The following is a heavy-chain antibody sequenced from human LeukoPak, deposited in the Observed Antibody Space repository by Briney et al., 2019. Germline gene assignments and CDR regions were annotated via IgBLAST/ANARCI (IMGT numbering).Heavy chain of an antibody. CDR3: ARRSPYYFDY. Sequence: PSETLSLTCTVSGGSISSYYWSWIRQPPGKGLEWIGEINHSGSTNYNPSLKSRVTISVDTSKNQFSLKLSSVTAADTAVYYCARRSPYYFDYWGQGTLVTVSS. CDR1: GGSISSYY. J-gene: IGHJ4*02. CDR2: INHSGST. V-gene: IGHV4-34*01.